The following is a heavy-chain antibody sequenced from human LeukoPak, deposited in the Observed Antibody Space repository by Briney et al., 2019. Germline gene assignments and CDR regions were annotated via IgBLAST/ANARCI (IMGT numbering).Heavy chain of an antibody. Sequence: GGSLRLSCTASGFSFTDYWMACVRQAPGKGLEWVANINQDGSEKYYVPSVSGRFIISRDNARRSLSLLMDSLRAEDTAVYYCARGRGSFAIWGQGAMVTVSS. CDR1: GFSFTDYW. J-gene: IGHJ3*02. CDR2: INQDGSEK. V-gene: IGHV3-7*01. CDR3: ARGRGSFAI. D-gene: IGHD3-10*01.